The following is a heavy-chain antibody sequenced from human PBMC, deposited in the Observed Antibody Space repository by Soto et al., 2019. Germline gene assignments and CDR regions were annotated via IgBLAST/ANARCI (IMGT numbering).Heavy chain of an antibody. V-gene: IGHV3-73*02. CDR1: GFTFSDSA. J-gene: IGHJ6*02. D-gene: IGHD1-1*01. Sequence: EVQLVESGGGLVQPGGSLKLSCAASGFTFSDSAMHWVRQASGKGLEWVGRIRSKALSYATAYAASVQGRFTISRDDSEDTAYLQMNSLNTEDTAVYYCLRASWNYYYYGMDIWGQGTTVTVSS. CDR2: IRSKALSYAT. CDR3: LRASWNYYYYGMDI.